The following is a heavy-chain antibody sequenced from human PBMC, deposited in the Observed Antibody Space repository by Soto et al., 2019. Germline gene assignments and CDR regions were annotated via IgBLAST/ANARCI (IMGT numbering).Heavy chain of an antibody. V-gene: IGHV4-31*03. J-gene: IGHJ6*02. CDR3: ARVGLKEYGMDV. Sequence: SETLSLTCTVSGGSISSGGYYWSWIRQHPGKGLEWIGYIYYSGSTYYNPSLKSRVTISVDTSKNQFSLKLSSVTAADTAVYYCARVGLKEYGMDVWGQGPTVTVSS. CDR2: IYYSGST. CDR1: GGSISSGGYY.